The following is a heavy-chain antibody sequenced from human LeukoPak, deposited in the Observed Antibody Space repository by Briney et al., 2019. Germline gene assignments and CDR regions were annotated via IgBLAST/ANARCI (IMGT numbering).Heavy chain of an antibody. CDR2: ISYDGSNK. Sequence: GRSLRLSCAASGFTFSSYAMHWVRQAPGKGLEGVAVISYDGSNKYYADSVKGRFTISRDNSKNTLYLQMNSLRAEDTAVYYCARGDCGVDCYWFDYWGQGTLVTVPS. CDR1: GFTFSSYA. V-gene: IGHV3-30*04. CDR3: ARGDCGVDCYWFDY. J-gene: IGHJ4*02. D-gene: IGHD2-21*02.